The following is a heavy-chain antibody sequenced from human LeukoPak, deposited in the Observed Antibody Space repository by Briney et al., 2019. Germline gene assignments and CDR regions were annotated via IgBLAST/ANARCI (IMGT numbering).Heavy chain of an antibody. CDR2: IYYSGST. CDR1: GGSISSYY. J-gene: IGHJ3*02. Sequence: SETLSLTCTVSGGSISSYYWSWIRQPPGKGLEWIGYIYYSGSTNYNPSLESRVTISVDTSKNQFSLKLSSVTAADTAVYYCARLVRGYYDSSGYERNAFDIWGQGTMVTVSS. CDR3: ARLVRGYYDSSGYERNAFDI. D-gene: IGHD3-22*01. V-gene: IGHV4-59*08.